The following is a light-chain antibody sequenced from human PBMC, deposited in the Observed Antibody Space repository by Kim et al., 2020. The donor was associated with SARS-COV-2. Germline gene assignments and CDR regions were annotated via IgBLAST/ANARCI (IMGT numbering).Light chain of an antibody. CDR2: QDS. Sequence: VSPGQTASITCTGDKLGDKYACWYQQKPGQSPVLVIYQDSKRPSGIPERFSGSNSGNTATLTISGTQAMDEADYYCQAWDSSTPYVFGTGTKVTVL. CDR3: QAWDSSTPYV. V-gene: IGLV3-1*01. CDR1: KLGDKY. J-gene: IGLJ1*01.